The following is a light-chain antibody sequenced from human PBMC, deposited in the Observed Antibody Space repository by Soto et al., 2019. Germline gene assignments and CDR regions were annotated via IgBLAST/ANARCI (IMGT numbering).Light chain of an antibody. V-gene: IGKV1-39*01. CDR3: QQNFRAPHT. CDR2: SPS. Sequence: DIQMTQSPASLSASVGDRVTITCRTSQTISSYLNWYQQKAGAAPNLLIYSPSTLQSGVPSRVSGSGFGTDYTLTITSLQTADFAVYYCQQNFRAPHTFGQGNKLDIK. CDR1: QTISSY. J-gene: IGKJ2*01.